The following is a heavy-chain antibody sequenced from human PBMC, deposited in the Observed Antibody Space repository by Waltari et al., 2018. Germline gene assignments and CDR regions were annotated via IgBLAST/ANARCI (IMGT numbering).Heavy chain of an antibody. CDR3: TSDAFGNSIGGVFDY. CDR1: GFRFADRA. D-gene: IGHD3-3*01. V-gene: IGHV3-9*01. Sequence: EVQLVESGGGLVQHGRSLRLSCVGSGFRFADRALHWVRQVPGKGLEWVSGINWNSGNIGYADSVKGRFTISRDNAKNSLYLQINSVRTEDTALYYCTSDAFGNSIGGVFDYWGQGTLVNVSS. CDR2: INWNSGNI. J-gene: IGHJ4*02.